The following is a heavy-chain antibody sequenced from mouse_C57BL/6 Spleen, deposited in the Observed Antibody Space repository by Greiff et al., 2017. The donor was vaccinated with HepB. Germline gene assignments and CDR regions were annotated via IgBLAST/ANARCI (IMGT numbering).Heavy chain of an antibody. V-gene: IGHV1-59*01. J-gene: IGHJ2*01. CDR1: GYTFTSYW. CDR2: IDPSDSYT. D-gene: IGHD4-1*01. Sequence: QVQLQQSGAELVRPGTSVKLSCKASGYTFTSYWMHWVKQRPGQGLEWIGVIDPSDSYTNYNQKFKGKATLTVDTSSSTAYMQLSSLTSEDSAVYYCARRAANWNYFDYWGQGTTLTVSS. CDR3: ARRAANWNYFDY.